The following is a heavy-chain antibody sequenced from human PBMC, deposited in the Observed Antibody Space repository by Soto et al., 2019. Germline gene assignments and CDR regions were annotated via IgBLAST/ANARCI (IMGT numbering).Heavy chain of an antibody. CDR2: INPNSGGT. CDR3: ARADGYYYGMDV. J-gene: IGHJ6*02. Sequence: ASVKVSCKASGYTFTGYYMPWGRPAPGQGLEWMGWINPNSGGTNYAQKFQGRVTMTRDTSISTAYMELSRLRSDDTAVYYCARADGYYYGMDVWGQGTTVTAP. V-gene: IGHV1-2*02. CDR1: GYTFTGYY.